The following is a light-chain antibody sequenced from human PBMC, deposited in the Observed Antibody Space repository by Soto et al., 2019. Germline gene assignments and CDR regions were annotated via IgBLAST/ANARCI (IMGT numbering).Light chain of an antibody. Sequence: EIVLTQSPATLSLSPGERATLSRRASQSVSSYLAWYQQKPGQAPRLLIYDASNRATGIPARFSGSGSGTDFTLTISSLEPEDFAVYYCQQRSNLLTFGGGTKVDIK. J-gene: IGKJ4*01. CDR2: DAS. CDR1: QSVSSY. CDR3: QQRSNLLT. V-gene: IGKV3-11*01.